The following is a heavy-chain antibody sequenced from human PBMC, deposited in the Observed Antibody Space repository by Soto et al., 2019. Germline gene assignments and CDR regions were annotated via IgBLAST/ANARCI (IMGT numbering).Heavy chain of an antibody. CDR1: GFTVSSHY. D-gene: IGHD4-17*01. CDR2: LYASDST. J-gene: IGHJ3*01. Sequence: GGSLRLSCAASGFTVSSHYMSWVRQTPGKGLEWVSILYASDSTFYADSVEGRFTISRDNSKNTVYLQLNSLRAEDTAVYYCATTVTRLIAFDVWGQGSMVTVSS. CDR3: ATTVTRLIAFDV. V-gene: IGHV3-53*01.